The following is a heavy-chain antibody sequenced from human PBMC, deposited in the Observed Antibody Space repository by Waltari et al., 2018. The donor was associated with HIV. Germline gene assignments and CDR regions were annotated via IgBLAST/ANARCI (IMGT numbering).Heavy chain of an antibody. CDR3: ARATQYSSSWTTHLRRWFDP. J-gene: IGHJ5*02. CDR2: LYYTEST. CDR1: GGPNSRTKYL. D-gene: IGHD6-13*01. V-gene: IGHV4-39*07. Sequence: QLQLQESGPGPVKPSANLSLTCTVPGGPNSRTKYLSGRRRTPPVKGVEWSGNLYYTESTHYNPSLKSRFAISVDTSKNQCSLKLSSVTAADTAVYYCARATQYSSSWTTHLRRWFDPWGQGTLVTVSS.